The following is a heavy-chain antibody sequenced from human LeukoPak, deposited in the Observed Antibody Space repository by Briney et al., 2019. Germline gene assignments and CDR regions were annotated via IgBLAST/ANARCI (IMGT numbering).Heavy chain of an antibody. CDR3: ARGRSKAYYYDSSGYDSVDY. J-gene: IGHJ4*02. V-gene: IGHV1-2*02. CDR1: GYTFTGYY. CDR2: INPNSGGT. Sequence: ASVKVSCKASGYTFTGYYMHWVRQAPGRGLEWMGWINPNSGGTNYAQKFQGRVTMSRDTSISTAYMELSRLRSDDTAVYYCARGRSKAYYYDSSGYDSVDYWGQGTLVTVSS. D-gene: IGHD3-22*01.